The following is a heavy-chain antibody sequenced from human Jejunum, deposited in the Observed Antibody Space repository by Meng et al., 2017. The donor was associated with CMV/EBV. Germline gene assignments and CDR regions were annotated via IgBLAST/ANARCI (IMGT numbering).Heavy chain of an antibody. Sequence: GMPWVRQAPGKGLEWVAVIWYDGSNKKYADFVKGRFTISRDNSKNTLYLQMNSLRVEDTAVYYCARVPPPRCTEGVCYPYFDYWGQGTLVTVSS. CDR3: ARVPPPRCTEGVCYPYFDY. CDR2: IWYDGSNK. J-gene: IGHJ4*02. D-gene: IGHD2-8*01. V-gene: IGHV3-33*01. CDR1: G.